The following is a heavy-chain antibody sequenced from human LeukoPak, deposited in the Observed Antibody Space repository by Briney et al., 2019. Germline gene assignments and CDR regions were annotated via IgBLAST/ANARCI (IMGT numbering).Heavy chain of an antibody. CDR3: ARDSEGLLRGAYFDY. CDR2: IKQDGSEK. Sequence: GSLRLSCAASGFTFSSYWMSWVRQAPGKGLEWVANIKQDGSEKYYVDSVKGRFTISRDNAKNSLYLQMNSLRAEDTAVYYCARDSEGLLRGAYFDYWGQGTLVTVSS. J-gene: IGHJ4*02. V-gene: IGHV3-7*01. CDR1: GFTFSSYW. D-gene: IGHD3-3*01.